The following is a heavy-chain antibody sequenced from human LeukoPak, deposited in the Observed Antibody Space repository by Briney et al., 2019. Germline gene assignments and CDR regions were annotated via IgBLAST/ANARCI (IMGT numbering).Heavy chain of an antibody. J-gene: IGHJ5*02. CDR1: GASVNSSGHY. V-gene: IGHV4-39*01. CDR2: GYYTGYT. D-gene: IGHD3-3*01. CDR3: SLNFGVTKTWFDP. Sequence: PSETLSLTCTVSGASVNSSGHYWGWIRQTPGKGLEWIGSGYYTGYTYYKPSLKTRATISVDRSTNQFSLKLSSVTAADTAVYYCSLNFGVTKTWFDPWGQGTLVTVSP.